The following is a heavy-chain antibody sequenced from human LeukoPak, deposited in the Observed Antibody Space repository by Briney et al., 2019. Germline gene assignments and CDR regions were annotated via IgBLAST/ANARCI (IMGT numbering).Heavy chain of an antibody. V-gene: IGHV5-51*03. CDR1: GYSFTSYW. CDR3: ARLELYYYGSGSYPPPDY. CDR2: IYPGDSDT. J-gene: IGHJ4*02. D-gene: IGHD3-10*01. Sequence: KPGEPLKISCRGSGYSFTSYWIGWVRQMPGKGREWMGIIYPGDSDTRYSPSFQGQVTISADKSISTAYLQWSSLKGSDTAMYYCARLELYYYGSGSYPPPDYWGQGTLVTVSS.